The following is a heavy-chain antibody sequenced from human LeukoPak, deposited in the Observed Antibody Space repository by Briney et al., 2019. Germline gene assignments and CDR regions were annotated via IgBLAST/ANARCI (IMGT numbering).Heavy chain of an antibody. CDR1: GDSINSDNYY. D-gene: IGHD6-13*01. CDR2: ISYSGIP. J-gene: IGHJ4*02. CDR3: ARADRHHRHSSSWHFDY. Sequence: SQTLSLTCTVSGDSINSDNYYWNWIRQHPGKGLEWIGYISYSGIPYYNPSLKSRVTISVDTSKNQSSLKLSSVTAADTAVYYCARADRHHRHSSSWHFDYWGQGTLVTVSS. V-gene: IGHV4-31*03.